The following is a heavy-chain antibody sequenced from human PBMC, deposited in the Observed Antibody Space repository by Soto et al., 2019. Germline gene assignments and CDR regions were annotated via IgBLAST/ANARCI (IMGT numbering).Heavy chain of an antibody. D-gene: IGHD2-2*01. Sequence: GGSLRLSCAASGFTFSSYAMHWVRQAPGKGLEWVAVISYDGSNKYYADSVKGRFTISRDNSKNTLYLQMNSLRAEDTAVYYCARKSGRYCISTSCYGYYYYGMDVWGQGTTVTVSS. J-gene: IGHJ6*02. V-gene: IGHV3-30-3*01. CDR2: ISYDGSNK. CDR3: ARKSGRYCISTSCYGYYYYGMDV. CDR1: GFTFSSYA.